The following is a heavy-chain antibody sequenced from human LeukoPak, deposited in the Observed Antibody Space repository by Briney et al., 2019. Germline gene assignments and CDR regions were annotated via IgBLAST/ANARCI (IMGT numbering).Heavy chain of an antibody. Sequence: SETLSLTCAVYGGSFSGYYWSWIRQPPGKGLEWIGEINHSGSTNYNPSLKSRATISVDTSKNQFSLKLSSVTAADTAVYYCARADYGGNSGPIWFDPWGQGTLVTVSS. CDR2: INHSGST. J-gene: IGHJ5*02. CDR1: GGSFSGYY. V-gene: IGHV4-34*01. CDR3: ARADYGGNSGPIWFDP. D-gene: IGHD4-23*01.